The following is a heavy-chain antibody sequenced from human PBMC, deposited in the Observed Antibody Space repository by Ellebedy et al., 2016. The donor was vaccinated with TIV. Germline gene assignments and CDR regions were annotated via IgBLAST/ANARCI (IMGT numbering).Heavy chain of an antibody. V-gene: IGHV3-9*01. CDR1: GFTFDDYA. J-gene: IGHJ4*02. D-gene: IGHD7-27*01. Sequence: GGSLRLXXAASGFTFDDYAMHWVRQAPGKGLECVSGISWRGHYIGYADSVRGRFTISRGNAKNSLYLQMNSLRIEDTAVYYCTKDLLRGIWGGSGRDYWGQGTLVTVSS. CDR3: TKDLLRGIWGGSGRDY. CDR2: ISWRGHYI.